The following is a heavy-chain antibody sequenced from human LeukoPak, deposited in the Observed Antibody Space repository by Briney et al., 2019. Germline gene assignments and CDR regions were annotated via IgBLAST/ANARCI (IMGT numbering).Heavy chain of an antibody. CDR3: AREGGMVVVAPNWFDP. D-gene: IGHD2-21*01. V-gene: IGHV1-18*01. Sequence: ASVKVSCKASGYTFTSYGISWVRQAPGQGLEWMGWISAYNGNTNYAQKLQGRVTMTTDTSTSTAYMELRSLRSDDTAVYYCAREGGMVVVAPNWFDPWGQGTLVTVSS. CDR2: ISAYNGNT. CDR1: GYTFTSYG. J-gene: IGHJ5*02.